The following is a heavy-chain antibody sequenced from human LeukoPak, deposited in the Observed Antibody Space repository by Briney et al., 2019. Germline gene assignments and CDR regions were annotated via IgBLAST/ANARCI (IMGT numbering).Heavy chain of an antibody. V-gene: IGHV3-30*18. CDR2: ISNDGSKK. J-gene: IGHJ5*02. Sequence: PGRSLRLSCAASGFTFSSYGMSWVRQAPGKGLEWVAVISNDGSKKYYADSVRGRFTISRDNSKNTLYLQMNSLRADDTAVYYCANWGRFDPWGQGTLVTVSS. CDR3: ANWGRFDP. D-gene: IGHD3-16*01. CDR1: GFTFSSYG.